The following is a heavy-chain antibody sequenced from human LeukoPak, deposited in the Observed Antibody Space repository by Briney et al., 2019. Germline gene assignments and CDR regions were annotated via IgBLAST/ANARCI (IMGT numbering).Heavy chain of an antibody. CDR3: ARQRFTTRAYAGNWFDP. V-gene: IGHV5-51*01. J-gene: IGHJ5*02. CDR2: IYPGGSDT. CDR1: GYSFTSYW. Sequence: GASLKISCKGSGYSFTSYWIGWVRQMPGKGLEWMGIIYPGGSDTRYSPSFQRQVTISADKSISTAYLQWSSLKASDTAMYYCARQRFTTRAYAGNWFDPWGQGTLVTVSS. D-gene: IGHD3-16*01.